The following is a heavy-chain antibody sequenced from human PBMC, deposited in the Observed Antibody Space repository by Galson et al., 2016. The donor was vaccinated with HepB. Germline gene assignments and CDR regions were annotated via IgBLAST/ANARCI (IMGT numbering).Heavy chain of an antibody. CDR2: IRQDGNEK. V-gene: IGHV3-7*01. J-gene: IGHJ3*01. CDR1: GFSFTNHW. D-gene: IGHD2-15*01. CDR3: ARDSGYCSGGSCYGDAFDV. Sequence: SLRLSCAASGFSFTNHWMTWVRQAPGKGLEWVANIRQDGNEKYHAEFVKGRFAISRENAKNSLYLQTSGLRPEDTAVYYCARDSGYCSGGSCYGDAFDVWGQGAMVTVSS.